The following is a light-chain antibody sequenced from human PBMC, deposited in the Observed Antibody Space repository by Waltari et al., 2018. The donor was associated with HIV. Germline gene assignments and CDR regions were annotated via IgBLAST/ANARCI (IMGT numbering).Light chain of an antibody. CDR2: KAS. CDR3: QQYNIYPDYT. Sequence: DIQMTQSPSTLYASVGDRVTITCRASQSIGNWLAWYQQKPGRSPRLLLYKASNLQSGVPSRFSGSGSETEFTLTISSLQPDDSATYFCQQYNIYPDYTFGQGTKLEIK. V-gene: IGKV1-5*03. J-gene: IGKJ2*01. CDR1: QSIGNW.